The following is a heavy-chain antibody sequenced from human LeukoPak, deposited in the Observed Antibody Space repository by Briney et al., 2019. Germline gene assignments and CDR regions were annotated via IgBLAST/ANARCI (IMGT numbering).Heavy chain of an antibody. Sequence: GASVKVSCKASGYTFTSYDINWVRQATGQGLEWMGWMNPNSGNTGYAQKFQGRVTITADKSTSTAYMELSSLRSEDTAVYYCARGITIFGVGDYWGQGTLVTVSS. CDR2: MNPNSGNT. J-gene: IGHJ4*02. CDR1: GYTFTSYD. D-gene: IGHD3-3*01. V-gene: IGHV1-8*01. CDR3: ARGITIFGVGDY.